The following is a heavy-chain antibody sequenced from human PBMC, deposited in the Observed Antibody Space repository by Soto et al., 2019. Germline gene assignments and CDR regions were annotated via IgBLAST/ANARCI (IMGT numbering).Heavy chain of an antibody. D-gene: IGHD3-22*01. V-gene: IGHV4-59*01. CDR2: IYYSGST. J-gene: IGHJ4*02. CDR1: GGSISSYY. CDR3: AREREYYYDSSGYWDY. Sequence: SETLSLTCTVSGGSISSYYWSWIRQPPGKGLEWIGYIYYSGSTNYNPSLKSRVTISVDTSKNQFSLKLSSVTAADTAVYYCAREREYYYDSSGYWDYWGQGTLVTVSS.